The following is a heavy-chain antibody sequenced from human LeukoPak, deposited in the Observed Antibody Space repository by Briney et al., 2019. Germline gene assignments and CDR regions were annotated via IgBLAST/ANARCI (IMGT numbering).Heavy chain of an antibody. V-gene: IGHV3-21*01. CDR1: GFTFSSYS. CDR3: ARVRQEYCSSTSCSLGGYYYYYYMDV. J-gene: IGHJ6*03. CDR2: ISSSSSYI. D-gene: IGHD2-2*01. Sequence: GGSLRLSCAASGFTFSSYSMNWVRQAPGKGLEWVSSISSSSSYIYYADSVKGRFTISRDNAKNSLYLQMNSLRAEDTAVYYCARVRQEYCSSTSCSLGGYYYYYYMDVWGKGTTVTISS.